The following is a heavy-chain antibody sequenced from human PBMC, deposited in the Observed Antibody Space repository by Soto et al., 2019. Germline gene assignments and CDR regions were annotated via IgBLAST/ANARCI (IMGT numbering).Heavy chain of an antibody. J-gene: IGHJ6*02. CDR3: ARARYYDFWSGYPALWAGGDRYYYYYGMDV. CDR2: ISAYNGNT. Sequence: ASVKVSCKASGFIFTSYPISWVRQAPGQGLEWMGWISAYNGNTNYAQKLQGRVTMTTDTSTSTAYMELRSLRSDDTAVYYCARARYYDFWSGYPALWAGGDRYYYYYGMDVWGQGTTVTVSS. CDR1: GFIFTSYP. V-gene: IGHV1-18*01. D-gene: IGHD3-3*01.